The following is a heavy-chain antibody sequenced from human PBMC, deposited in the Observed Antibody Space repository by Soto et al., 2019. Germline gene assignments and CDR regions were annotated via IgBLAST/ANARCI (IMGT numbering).Heavy chain of an antibody. CDR2: ISANNGNT. V-gene: IGHV1-18*01. CDR1: GYTFTRYG. J-gene: IGHJ4*02. Sequence: QVQLLQSGAEVKKPGASVKVSCKASGYTFTRYGISWVRQAPGQGLEWMGWISANNGNTNYAQKLQGRVTMTTDTSTSTAYMELSSLTPDDTAVYYCARDRGSYSLDYWGQETLVTVS. D-gene: IGHD1-26*01. CDR3: ARDRGSYSLDY.